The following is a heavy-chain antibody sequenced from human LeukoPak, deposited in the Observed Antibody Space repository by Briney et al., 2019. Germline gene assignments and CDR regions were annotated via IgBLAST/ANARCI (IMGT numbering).Heavy chain of an antibody. CDR1: GFTFSSYW. D-gene: IGHD1-26*01. CDR3: ARDHTNFVIQVGAPLFDY. Sequence: GGSLRLSCAASGFTFSSYWMSWVRQAPGKGLEWVANIKQDGSEKYYVDSVKGRFTISRDNAKNSLYLQMNSLRAEDTAVYYCARDHTNFVIQVGAPLFDYWGQGTLVTVSS. J-gene: IGHJ4*02. CDR2: IKQDGSEK. V-gene: IGHV3-7*01.